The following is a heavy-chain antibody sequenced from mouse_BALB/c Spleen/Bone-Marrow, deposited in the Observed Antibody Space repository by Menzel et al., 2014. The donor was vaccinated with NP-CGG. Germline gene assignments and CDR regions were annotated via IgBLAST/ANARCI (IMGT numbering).Heavy chain of an antibody. CDR3: ARGGIYYGMDY. J-gene: IGHJ4*01. V-gene: IGHV5-12*02. CDR1: GFTFXDYY. CDR2: ISNGGGST. Sequence: EVMLVESGGGLVQPGGSLKLSCATSGFTFXDYYMYWVRQTPEKRLEWVAYISNGGGSTYYPDTVKGRFTISRDNAKNTLYLQMSRLKSEDTAMYYCARGGIYYGMDYWGQGTSVTVSS.